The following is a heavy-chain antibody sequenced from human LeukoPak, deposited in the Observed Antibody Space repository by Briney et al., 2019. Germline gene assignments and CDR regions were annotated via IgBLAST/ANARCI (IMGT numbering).Heavy chain of an antibody. CDR2: ISAYNGNT. Sequence: VASVKVSCKASGYTFTSYGISWVRQAPGQGLEWMGWISAYNGNTNYAQKFQGRVTIIADKSTSTACMELSSLRSEDTAVYYCARRYCTNGVCYHDRGAFDIWGQGTMVIVSS. V-gene: IGHV1-18*01. CDR1: GYTFTSYG. CDR3: ARRYCTNGVCYHDRGAFDI. D-gene: IGHD2-8*01. J-gene: IGHJ3*02.